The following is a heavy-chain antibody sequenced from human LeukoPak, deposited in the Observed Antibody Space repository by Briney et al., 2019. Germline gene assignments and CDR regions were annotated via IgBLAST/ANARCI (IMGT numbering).Heavy chain of an antibody. CDR1: GGSFSGYY. D-gene: IGHD2-2*01. CDR3: ARGWGSTSCSDY. Sequence: SETLSLTCAVYGGSFSGYYWSWIRKPPGKGLEWIGEINHSGSTNYNPSLKSRVTISVDTSKNQFSLKLSSVTAADTAVYYCARGWGSTSCSDYWGQGTLVTVSS. V-gene: IGHV4-34*01. CDR2: INHSGST. J-gene: IGHJ4*02.